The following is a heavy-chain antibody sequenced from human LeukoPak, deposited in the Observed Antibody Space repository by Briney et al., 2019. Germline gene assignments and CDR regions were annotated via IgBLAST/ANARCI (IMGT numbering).Heavy chain of an antibody. CDR1: GYTFTSYD. J-gene: IGHJ6*03. D-gene: IGHD5-12*01. CDR3: AREGGYSGYDPYYYYYYYMDV. V-gene: IGHV1-8*01. CDR2: MNPNSGNT. Sequence: VASVKVSCKASGYTFTSYDINWVRQATGQGLEWMGWMNPNSGNTGYAQKFQGRVTITADKSTSTAYMELSSLRSEDTAVYYCAREGGYSGYDPYYYYYYYMDVWGKGTTVTVSS.